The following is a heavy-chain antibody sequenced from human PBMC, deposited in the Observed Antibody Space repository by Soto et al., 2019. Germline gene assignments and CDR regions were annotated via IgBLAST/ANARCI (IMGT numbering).Heavy chain of an antibody. J-gene: IGHJ4*02. Sequence: PVASLTVSCNCSGYIFTSYWIGWVRQMPGKGLEWMGIIYPGDSDTRYSPSFQGQVTISADKSISAAYLQWSSLKASDTAMYYCARLATVTRFDYWGQGTQVTVSS. V-gene: IGHV5-51*01. D-gene: IGHD4-4*01. CDR1: GYIFTSYW. CDR3: ARLATVTRFDY. CDR2: IYPGDSDT.